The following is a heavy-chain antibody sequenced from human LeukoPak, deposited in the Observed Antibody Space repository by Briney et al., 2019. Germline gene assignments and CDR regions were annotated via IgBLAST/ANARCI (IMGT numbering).Heavy chain of an antibody. J-gene: IGHJ3*02. D-gene: IGHD6-13*01. CDR3: ARGTYSSSWFSDAFDI. CDR2: IYYSGST. Sequence: SGTLSLTCAVSGGSISSSNWWSWVRQPPGKGLEWIGSIYYSGSTYYNPSLKSRVTISVDTSKNQFSLKLSSVTAADTAVYYCARGTYSSSWFSDAFDIWGQGTMVTVSS. CDR1: GGSISSSNW. V-gene: IGHV4-4*02.